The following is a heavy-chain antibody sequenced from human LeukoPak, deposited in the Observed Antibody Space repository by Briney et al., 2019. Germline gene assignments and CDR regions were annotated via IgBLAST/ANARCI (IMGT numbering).Heavy chain of an antibody. J-gene: IGHJ4*02. CDR3: ARVDYYGSGRDY. CDR2: IKQDGSEK. Sequence: GGSLRLSCAASGFTFSSYWMSWVRQAPGKGLEWVANIKQDGSEKYYVDSVKGRFTISRDNSKNTLSLQMNSLRAEDTAVYYCARVDYYGSGRDYWGQGTLVTVSS. CDR1: GFTFSSYW. D-gene: IGHD3-10*01. V-gene: IGHV3-7*01.